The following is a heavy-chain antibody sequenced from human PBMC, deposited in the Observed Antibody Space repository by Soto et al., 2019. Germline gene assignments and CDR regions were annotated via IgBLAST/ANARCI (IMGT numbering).Heavy chain of an antibody. D-gene: IGHD5-18*01. V-gene: IGHV3-33*01. CDR1: GFTFSSYG. Sequence: QVQLVESGGGVVQPGRSLRLSCAASGFTFSSYGMHWVRQAPGKGLEWVAVLWYDGSNKYYADSVKGRFTISRDNSKNTLYLQMNSLRAEDTDVYYCARDRYSYDSGWFDPWGQGTLVTVSS. CDR3: ARDRYSYDSGWFDP. CDR2: LWYDGSNK. J-gene: IGHJ5*02.